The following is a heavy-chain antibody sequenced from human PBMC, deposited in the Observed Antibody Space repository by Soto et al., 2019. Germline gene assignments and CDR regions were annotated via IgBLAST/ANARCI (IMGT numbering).Heavy chain of an antibody. CDR1: GFTFSDYS. Sequence: GGSLRLSCAASGFTFSDYSMIWVRQAPGRGLEWVSYISSSSFTIHYADSVEGRFAISRDNAKNSLYLQMNSLRAEDTAVYYCARDYNDFWSGLSDYWGQGA. J-gene: IGHJ4*02. CDR3: ARDYNDFWSGLSDY. V-gene: IGHV3-48*01. CDR2: ISSSSFTI. D-gene: IGHD3-3*01.